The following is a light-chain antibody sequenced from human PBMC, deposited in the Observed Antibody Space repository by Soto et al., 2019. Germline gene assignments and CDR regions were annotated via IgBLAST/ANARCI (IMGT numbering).Light chain of an antibody. CDR2: SNN. Sequence: QTELSRPPSTSRAPGQRVTISCSGNNSNIGSNTVNWYQQLPGTAPKLLIYSNNQRPSGVPDRFSGSKSGTSASLAISGLQSEDEADYYCAAWDDSLNGSYVFGTGTKVTVL. J-gene: IGLJ1*01. CDR1: NSNIGSNT. CDR3: AAWDDSLNGSYV. V-gene: IGLV1-44*01.